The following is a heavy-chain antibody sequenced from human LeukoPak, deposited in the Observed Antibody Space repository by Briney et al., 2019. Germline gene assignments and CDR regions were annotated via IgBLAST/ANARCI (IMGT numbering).Heavy chain of an antibody. V-gene: IGHV1-8*01. CDR1: GYTFTSYD. CDR2: MNPNSGNT. J-gene: IGHJ4*02. Sequence: ASVKVSCKASGYTFTSYDINWVRQATGQGLEWMGWMNPNSGNTGYAQKFQGRVTMTRNTSISTAYMELSSLRSEDTAVYYCARDLRQLVVLDYWGQGTLVTVSS. CDR3: ARDLRQLVVLDY. D-gene: IGHD6-6*01.